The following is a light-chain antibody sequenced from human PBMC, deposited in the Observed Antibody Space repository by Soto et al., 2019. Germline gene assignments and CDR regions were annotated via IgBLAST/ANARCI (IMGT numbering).Light chain of an antibody. CDR2: SAS. Sequence: DMQMTQSPSSLSASVGDRVTITFRASQGIRNDLGWYQQKPGMAPKRLIYSASTLQGGVPSRSSGSASGIEFTLTISSLQPEDFATYYCLQHFMYPLTFGGGTKVEIK. CDR1: QGIRND. J-gene: IGKJ4*01. CDR3: LQHFMYPLT. V-gene: IGKV1-17*01.